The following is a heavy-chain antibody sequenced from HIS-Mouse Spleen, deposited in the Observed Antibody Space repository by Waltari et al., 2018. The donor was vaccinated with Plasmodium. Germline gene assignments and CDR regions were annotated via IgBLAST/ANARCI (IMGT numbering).Heavy chain of an antibody. J-gene: IGHJ1*01. D-gene: IGHD6-13*01. V-gene: IGHV1-2*02. CDR3: ARVLGYKAAAGTFVEYFQH. CDR1: GYTFTGYY. CDR2: INPNRGGT. Sequence: QVQLVQSGAEVKKPGASVKVSCKASGYTFTGYYMHWVRQAPGQGLEWMGGINPNRGGTNNAQKVQGRGTMTRDTSISTAYMELSRLRSDDTAVYYCARVLGYKAAAGTFVEYFQHWGQGTLVTVSS.